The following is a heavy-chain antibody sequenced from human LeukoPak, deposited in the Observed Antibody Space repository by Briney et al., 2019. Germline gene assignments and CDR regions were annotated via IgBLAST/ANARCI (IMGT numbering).Heavy chain of an antibody. CDR1: GGSISSYY. Sequence: SETLSLTCTVSGGSISSYYWSWLRQPPGKGLEWIGYIYYSGSTNYNPSLKSRVTISVDTSKNQFSLKLSSVTAADTAVYYCARVPRYSGADYWGQGTLVTVSS. CDR3: ARVPRYSGADY. D-gene: IGHD1-26*01. J-gene: IGHJ4*02. V-gene: IGHV4-59*01. CDR2: IYYSGST.